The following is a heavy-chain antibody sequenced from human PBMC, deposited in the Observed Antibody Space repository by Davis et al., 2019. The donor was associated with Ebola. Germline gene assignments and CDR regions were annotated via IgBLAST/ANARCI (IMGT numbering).Heavy chain of an antibody. CDR3: AVFIVATAPYYYGMDV. CDR1: GYTFTSYY. Sequence: ASVKVSCKASGYTFTSYYMHWVRQAPGQGLEWMGWISAYNGNTNYAQKLQGRVTMTTDTSTSTAYMELSSLRSEDTAVYYCAVFIVATAPYYYGMDVWGQGTTVTVSS. D-gene: IGHD5-12*01. J-gene: IGHJ6*02. V-gene: IGHV1-18*04. CDR2: ISAYNGNT.